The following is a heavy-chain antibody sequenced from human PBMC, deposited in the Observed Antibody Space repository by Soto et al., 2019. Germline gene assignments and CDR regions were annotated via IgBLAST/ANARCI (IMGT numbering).Heavy chain of an antibody. J-gene: IGHJ6*02. Sequence: GSLRLSCAASGFTFSSYAMSWVRQAPGKGLEWVSAISGSGGSTYYADSVKGRFTISRDNSKNTLYLQMNSLRAEDTAVYYCAKGSHLTYYDFWSGYYRGVDEDYYYGMDVWGQGTTVTVSS. CDR2: ISGSGGST. CDR1: GFTFSSYA. V-gene: IGHV3-23*01. CDR3: AKGSHLTYYDFWSGYYRGVDEDYYYGMDV. D-gene: IGHD3-3*01.